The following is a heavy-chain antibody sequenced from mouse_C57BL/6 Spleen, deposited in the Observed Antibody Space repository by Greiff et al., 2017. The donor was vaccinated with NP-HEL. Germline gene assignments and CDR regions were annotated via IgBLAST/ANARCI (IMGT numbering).Heavy chain of an antibody. D-gene: IGHD2-5*01. CDR3: ARLRYSNYVDY. J-gene: IGHJ2*01. V-gene: IGHV1-19*01. Sequence: EVQLQQSGPVLVKPGASVKMSCKASGYTFTDYYMNWVKQSHGKSLEWIGVINPYNGGTSYNQKFKGKATLTVDKSSSTAYMELNSLTSEDSAVYYCARLRYSNYVDYWGQGTTLTVSS. CDR1: GYTFTDYY. CDR2: INPYNGGT.